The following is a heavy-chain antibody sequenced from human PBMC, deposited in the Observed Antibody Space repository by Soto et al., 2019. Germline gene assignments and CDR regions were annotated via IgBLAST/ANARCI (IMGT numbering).Heavy chain of an antibody. J-gene: IGHJ4*02. CDR2: ISAYNGNT. V-gene: IGHV1-18*01. CDR1: GYPFTSYA. CDR3: AREAPPEDY. Sequence: ASVNCPFNASGYPFTSYAISWVRQAPGQGLEWMGWISAYNGNTNYAQKLQGRVTMTTDTSTSTAYMELRSLRSDDTAVYFCAREAPPEDYWGQGTLVTVSS.